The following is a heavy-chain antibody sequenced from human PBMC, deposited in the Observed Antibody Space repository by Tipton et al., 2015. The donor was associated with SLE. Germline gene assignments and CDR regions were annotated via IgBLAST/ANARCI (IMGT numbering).Heavy chain of an antibody. CDR3: ARSPQWEPPTFDI. V-gene: IGHV1-18*01. CDR1: GYTFTIYG. CDR2: ISTYSGNT. Sequence: QLVQSGAEVKKPGASVKVSCKASGYTFTIYGISWVRQAPGQGLEWMGWISTYSGNTNYAQKVQGRVTMTTATSTSTAYMELRSLRSDDASVYYCARSPQWEPPTFDIWGQGTVVTVSS. D-gene: IGHD1-26*01. J-gene: IGHJ3*02.